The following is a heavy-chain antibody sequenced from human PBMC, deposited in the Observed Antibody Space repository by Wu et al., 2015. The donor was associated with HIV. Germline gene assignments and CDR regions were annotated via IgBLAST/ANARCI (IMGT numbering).Heavy chain of an antibody. J-gene: IGHJ4*02. V-gene: IGHV1-18*01. Sequence: QVQLVQSGGEVKKPGASVKVSCKASGYSFVRYSLNWVRQAPGQGLEWMGWIGVSNGNTIYAQKFQGRVTMTRNTSISTAYMELSSLRSEDTAVYYCASLAVAGNDYWGQGTLVTVSS. D-gene: IGHD6-19*01. CDR1: GYSFVRYS. CDR3: ASLAVAGNDY. CDR2: IGVSNGNT.